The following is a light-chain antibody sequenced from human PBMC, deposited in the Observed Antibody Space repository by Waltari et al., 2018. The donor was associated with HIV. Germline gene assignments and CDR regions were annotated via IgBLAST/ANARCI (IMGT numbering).Light chain of an antibody. CDR2: VNSDGSH. Sequence: QLVLTQSPSASASLRASVKLTCTLSSGHTTYAIAWHQQQPEKGPRFSMKVNSDGSHTRGDGIPDRFSGSSSGAQRYLTISSLQSADEADYYCQTWGTGIVVFGGGTKLTVL. J-gene: IGLJ2*01. V-gene: IGLV4-69*01. CDR1: SGHTTYA. CDR3: QTWGTGIVV.